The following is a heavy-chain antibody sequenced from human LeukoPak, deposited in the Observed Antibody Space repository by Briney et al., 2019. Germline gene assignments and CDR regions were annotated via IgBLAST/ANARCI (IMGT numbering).Heavy chain of an antibody. J-gene: IGHJ5*02. CDR2: IYTSGST. CDR3: AREYAYYDILTGYHNWFDP. V-gene: IGHV4-4*07. D-gene: IGHD3-9*01. CDR1: GGSISSYY. Sequence: PSETLSLTCTVSGGSISSYYWSWIRQPAGKGLEWIGRIYTSGSTNYNPSLKSRVTMSVDTSKNQFSLKLSSVTAADTAVYYCAREYAYYDILTGYHNWFDPWGQRTLVTVSS.